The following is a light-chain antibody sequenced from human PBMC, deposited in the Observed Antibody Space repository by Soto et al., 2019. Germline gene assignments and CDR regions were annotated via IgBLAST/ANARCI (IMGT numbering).Light chain of an antibody. CDR2: GAS. J-gene: IGKJ1*01. CDR3: QQYGDSPVT. V-gene: IGKV3-20*01. CDR1: QTVRANY. Sequence: EIVLTQSPGTLSLSPGDRATLSCRASQTVRANYLAWYQQKRGQAPRLVIHGASNRATDIPDRISGSGSGTDFTLTISRLEPEDFAVYYCQQYGDSPVTFGQGTKVDI.